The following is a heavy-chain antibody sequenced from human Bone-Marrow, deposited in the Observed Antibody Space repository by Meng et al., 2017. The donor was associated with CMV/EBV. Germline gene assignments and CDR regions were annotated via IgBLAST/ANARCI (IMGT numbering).Heavy chain of an antibody. J-gene: IGHJ5*02. CDR3: ARKIDWFDP. V-gene: IGHV4-61*08. Sequence: LPCSVCSGSVGGAGYYWSWSRQCPGKGLEWIAYIHYNGGTNYNPSFKSRVTISIDTSKNQFSLKLRSVTAADTAVYYCARKIDWFDPWGPGTLVTVSS. D-gene: IGHD3-22*01. CDR1: SGSVGGAGYY. CDR2: IHYNGGT.